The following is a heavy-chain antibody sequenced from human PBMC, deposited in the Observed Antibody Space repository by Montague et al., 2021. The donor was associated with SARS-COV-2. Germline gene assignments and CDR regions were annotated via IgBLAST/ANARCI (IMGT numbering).Heavy chain of an antibody. CDR2: IYYTVNT. CDR3: ARQTTMLRGRAPPGF. D-gene: IGHD3-10*01. Sequence: SETLSLTCTVSGGSISSTAYYWGWIRQPPGKGLEWIGSIYYTVNTYYNPSLKSRVTISVDASKNQFSLTLSSVSAADTAVYYCARQTTMLRGRAPPGFWGQGTTVTVSS. CDR1: GGSISSTAYY. J-gene: IGHJ6*02. V-gene: IGHV4-39*01.